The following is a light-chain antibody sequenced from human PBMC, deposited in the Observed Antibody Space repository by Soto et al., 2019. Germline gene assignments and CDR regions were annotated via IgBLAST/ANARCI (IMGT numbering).Light chain of an antibody. V-gene: IGLV2-14*01. CDR2: EVS. CDR1: SSDVGAYNY. J-gene: IGLJ1*01. CDR3: SSYTRSSTPYV. Sequence: QSVLTQPASVSGSPGQSITISCTGTSSDVGAYNYVSWYQQHPGKAPKLMIHEVSKRPSGVSNRFSGSKSGNTASLTISGLQAEDEADYYCSSYTRSSTPYVFGTGTKLTVL.